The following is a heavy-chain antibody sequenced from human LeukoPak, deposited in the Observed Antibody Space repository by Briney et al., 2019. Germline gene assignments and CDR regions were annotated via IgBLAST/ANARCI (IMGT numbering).Heavy chain of an antibody. CDR1: GGSFSGYY. CDR3: ARRILFGSSWYNY. CDR2: INHSGST. V-gene: IGHV4-34*01. D-gene: IGHD6-13*01. J-gene: IGHJ4*02. Sequence: SETLSLTCAVYGGSFSGYYWSWIRQPPGKGLEWIGEINHSGSTNYNPSLKSRVTISVDTSKNQFSLKLSSVTAADTAVYYCARRILFGSSWYNYWGQGTLVTVSS.